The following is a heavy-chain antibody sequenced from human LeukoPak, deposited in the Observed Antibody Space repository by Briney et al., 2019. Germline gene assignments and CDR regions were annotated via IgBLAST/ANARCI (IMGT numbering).Heavy chain of an antibody. D-gene: IGHD1-1*01. CDR3: ARVYTTGWSLPFDS. V-gene: IGHV3-30-3*01. CDR2: MSYDGSNI. Sequence: GRSLRLSCAASGLTFSTFSMHWVRQAPGKGLQWVAVMSYDGSNIYYADSVKGRFTISRDNSKNTLYLQMNSLRAEDTAVYYCARVYTTGWSLPFDSWGQGTLVTVSS. CDR1: GLTFSTFS. J-gene: IGHJ4*02.